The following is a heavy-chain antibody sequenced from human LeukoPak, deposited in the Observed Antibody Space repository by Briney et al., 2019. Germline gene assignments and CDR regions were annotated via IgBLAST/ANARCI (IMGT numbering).Heavy chain of an antibody. CDR1: GGSISSSNW. Sequence: SGTLPLTCAVSGGSISSSNWWSWVRQPPGKGLEWIGEIYHSGSTNYNPSLKSRVTISVDKSKNQFSLKLSSVTAADTAVYYCASGSSSMAAAGTLFDYWGQGTLVTVSS. V-gene: IGHV4-4*02. CDR2: IYHSGST. CDR3: ASGSSSMAAAGTLFDY. J-gene: IGHJ4*02. D-gene: IGHD6-13*01.